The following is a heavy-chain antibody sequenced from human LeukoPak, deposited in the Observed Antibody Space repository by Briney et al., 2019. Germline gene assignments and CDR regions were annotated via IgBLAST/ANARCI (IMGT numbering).Heavy chain of an antibody. Sequence: GGSLRLSCAASGFTFSSYSMNRVRQAPGKGLEWVSSISSSSSYIYYADSVKGRFTISRDNAKNSLYLQMNSLRAEDTAVYYCARGAVAGYFDYWGQGTLVTVSS. J-gene: IGHJ4*02. CDR3: ARGAVAGYFDY. CDR1: GFTFSSYS. CDR2: ISSSSSYI. V-gene: IGHV3-21*01. D-gene: IGHD6-19*01.